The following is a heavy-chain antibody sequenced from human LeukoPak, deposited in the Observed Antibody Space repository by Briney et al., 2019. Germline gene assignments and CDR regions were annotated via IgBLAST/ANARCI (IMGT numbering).Heavy chain of an antibody. Sequence: LETLSLTCTVSGGSISSYYWSWVRQPPGKGLEWIGYIYYRGSANQNPSLKSRVTISADTSKNQFSLKLTSVTAADTAVYYCASALFYYDSRGYYPFGYWGQGTLVTVSS. D-gene: IGHD3-22*01. CDR3: ASALFYYDSRGYYPFGY. CDR1: GGSISSYY. V-gene: IGHV4-59*01. CDR2: IYYRGSA. J-gene: IGHJ4*02.